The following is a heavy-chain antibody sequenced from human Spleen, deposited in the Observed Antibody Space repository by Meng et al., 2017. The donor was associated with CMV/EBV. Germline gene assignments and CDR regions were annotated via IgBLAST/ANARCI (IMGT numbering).Heavy chain of an antibody. D-gene: IGHD3-3*01. J-gene: IGHJ6*02. V-gene: IGHV3-48*03. CDR1: GFTFSSYE. CDR3: ARWFWSGYYGMDV. CDR2: ISSSGSTI. Sequence: GGSLRLSCAASGFTFSSYEMNWVRQAPGKGLEWVSYISSSGSTIYYADSVKGRFTFSRDNAKNSLYLQMHSLRAEDTAVYYCARWFWSGYYGMDVWGQGTTVTVSS.